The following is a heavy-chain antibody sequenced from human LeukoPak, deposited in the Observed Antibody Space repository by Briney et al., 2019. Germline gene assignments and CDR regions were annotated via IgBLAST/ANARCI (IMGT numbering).Heavy chain of an antibody. V-gene: IGHV3-66*01. CDR3: ARVGYCSGGGCPMLD. J-gene: IGHJ4*02. D-gene: IGHD2-15*01. CDR1: GFTVSSNY. CDR2: IYSGGST. Sequence: GGSLRLSCAASGFTVSSNYMSWVRQAPGKGLEWVSVIYSGGSTYYADSVEGRFTISRDNAKNSLYLQMNSLRDEDTAVYYCARVGYCSGGGCPMLDWGQGTLVTVSS.